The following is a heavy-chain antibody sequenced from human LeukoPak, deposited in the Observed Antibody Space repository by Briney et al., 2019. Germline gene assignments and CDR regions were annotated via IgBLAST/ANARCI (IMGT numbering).Heavy chain of an antibody. D-gene: IGHD6-19*01. J-gene: IGHJ5*02. V-gene: IGHV1-2*02. CDR3: ARPYYSSGWYDWFDP. CDR1: GYTFTGYY. CDR2: INPNSGGT. Sequence: ASVKVSCKASGYTFTGYYMRWVRQAPGQGLEWMGWINPNSGGTNYAQKFQGRVTMTRDTSISTAYMELSRLRSDDTAVYYCARPYYSSGWYDWFDPWGQGTLVTVSS.